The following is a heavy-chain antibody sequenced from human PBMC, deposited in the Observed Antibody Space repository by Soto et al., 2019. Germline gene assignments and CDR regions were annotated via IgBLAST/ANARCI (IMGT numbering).Heavy chain of an antibody. Sequence: EVQLVESGGGLVQPGGSLGFSCAASGSTFISSWFPWARKAPGKGLCWFSRINSVGSSTSYADSVKGRFTISRDNAKNTLYLQMNSLRAEDTAVYYCVRTSLVVAAATREDYWGQGTLVTVSS. CDR2: INSVGSST. CDR1: GSTFISSW. V-gene: IGHV3-74*01. CDR3: VRTSLVVAAATREDY. J-gene: IGHJ4*02. D-gene: IGHD2-15*01.